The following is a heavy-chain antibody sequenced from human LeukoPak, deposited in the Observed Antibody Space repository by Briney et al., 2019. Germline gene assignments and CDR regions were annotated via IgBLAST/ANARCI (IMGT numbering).Heavy chain of an antibody. CDR3: ATSSTSALPDWYFDL. V-gene: IGHV1-18*01. J-gene: IGHJ2*01. CDR1: GYTFTSYG. CDR2: ISAYNGNT. D-gene: IGHD2-2*01. Sequence: ASVKVSCKASGYTFTSYGISWVRQAPGQGLEWMGWISAYNGNTDYAQKLQGRVTMTTDTSMSTAYMELRSLRSDDTAVYYCATSSTSALPDWYFDLWGRGTLVTVSS.